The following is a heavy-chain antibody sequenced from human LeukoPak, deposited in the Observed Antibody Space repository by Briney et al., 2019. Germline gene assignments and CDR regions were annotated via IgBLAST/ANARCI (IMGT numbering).Heavy chain of an antibody. V-gene: IGHV3-23*01. D-gene: IGHD3-3*01. CDR2: ISGSGGST. Sequence: PGGSLRLSCAASGFTFSSYAMSWVRQAPGKGLEWVSAISGSGGSTYYADSVKGRFTISRDNSKNTLYLQMNSLRAEDTAVYYCAKGSRFLEWSTEFQHWGQGTLVTVSS. CDR3: AKGSRFLEWSTEFQH. CDR1: GFTFSSYA. J-gene: IGHJ1*01.